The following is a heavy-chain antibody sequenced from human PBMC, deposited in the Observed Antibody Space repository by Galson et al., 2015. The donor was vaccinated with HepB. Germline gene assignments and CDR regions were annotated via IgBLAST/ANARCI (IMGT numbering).Heavy chain of an antibody. D-gene: IGHD3-10*01. Sequence: SLRLSCAGSGFTFSDARMSWVRQAPGKGLEWVGRIKSKTHGETIDYAAPVKGRFTISRDDSKTTLFLQMNSLKTEDTAVYYCATDYYSAAMNYWGQGTLVTVSS. CDR1: GFTFSDAR. CDR3: ATDYYSAAMNY. CDR2: IKSKTHGETI. J-gene: IGHJ4*02. V-gene: IGHV3-15*01.